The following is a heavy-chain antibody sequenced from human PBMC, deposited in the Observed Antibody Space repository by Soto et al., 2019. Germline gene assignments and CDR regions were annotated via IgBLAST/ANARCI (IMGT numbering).Heavy chain of an antibody. Sequence: GGSLRLSCAASGFTCSSYAMRRVRQAPGKGLEWVAVISYDGSNKYYADSVKGRFTISRDNSKNTLYLQMNSLRAEDTAVYYCARERTRTYYYDSTFDPWGQGTLATVSS. D-gene: IGHD3-22*01. CDR1: GFTCSSYA. CDR3: ARERTRTYYYDSTFDP. V-gene: IGHV3-30-3*01. CDR2: ISYDGSNK. J-gene: IGHJ5*02.